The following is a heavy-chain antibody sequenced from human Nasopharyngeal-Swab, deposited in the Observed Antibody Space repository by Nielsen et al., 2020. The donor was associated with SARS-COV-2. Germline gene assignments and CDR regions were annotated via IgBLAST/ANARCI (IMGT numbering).Heavy chain of an antibody. CDR2: ISDGGDST. V-gene: IGHV3-23*01. CDR1: GFSFSTYA. J-gene: IGHJ2*01. CDR3: AKLAVTVYWYFDV. Sequence: ESLKISCAASGFSFSTYAMSWVRLAPGKGLESASSISDGGDSTFYADSVKGRFTISRDNSENTLYLQMSSLRADDTAVYYCAKLAVTVYWYFDVWGPGTLLTVSS.